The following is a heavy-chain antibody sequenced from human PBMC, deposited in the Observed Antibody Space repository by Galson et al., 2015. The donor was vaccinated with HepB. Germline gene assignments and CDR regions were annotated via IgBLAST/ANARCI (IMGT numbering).Heavy chain of an antibody. D-gene: IGHD1-26*01. V-gene: IGHV3-23*01. J-gene: IGHJ2*01. CDR1: GFTFSSNA. CDR2: IGGSGDST. Sequence: SLRLSCAVSGFTFSSNAMSWVRQAPGKGLEWVSAIGGSGDSTYYADSVKGRVTISRDNSKNTLYLQMNSLRAEDTAVYYCAKDGGSYSRYWYFDLWGRGTQVTVSS. CDR3: AKDGGSYSRYWYFDL.